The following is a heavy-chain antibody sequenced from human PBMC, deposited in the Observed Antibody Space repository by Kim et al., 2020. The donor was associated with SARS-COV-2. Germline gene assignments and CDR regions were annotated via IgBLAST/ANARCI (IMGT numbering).Heavy chain of an antibody. CDR3: ARMVRGVIIGDAFDI. Sequence: VGSLRLSCAASGFTFSSYGMHWVRQAPGKGLEWVAVIWYDGSNKYYADSVKGRFTISRDNSKNTLYLQMNSLRAEDTAVYYCARMVRGVIIGDAFDIWGQGTMVTVSS. D-gene: IGHD3-10*01. V-gene: IGHV3-33*01. CDR2: IWYDGSNK. CDR1: GFTFSSYG. J-gene: IGHJ3*02.